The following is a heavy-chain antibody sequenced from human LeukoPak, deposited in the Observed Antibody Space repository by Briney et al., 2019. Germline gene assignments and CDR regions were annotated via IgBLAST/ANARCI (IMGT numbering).Heavy chain of an antibody. CDR1: GYTFTGYY. Sequence: ASVKVSCKASGYTFTGYYMHWVRQAPGQGLEWMGIINPSGGSTSYAQKFQGRVTMTRDMSTSTVYMELSSLRSEDTAVYYCARARGPPTYYYYYYMDVWGKGTTVTVSS. CDR3: ARARGPPTYYYYYYMDV. CDR2: INPSGGST. V-gene: IGHV1-46*01. J-gene: IGHJ6*03.